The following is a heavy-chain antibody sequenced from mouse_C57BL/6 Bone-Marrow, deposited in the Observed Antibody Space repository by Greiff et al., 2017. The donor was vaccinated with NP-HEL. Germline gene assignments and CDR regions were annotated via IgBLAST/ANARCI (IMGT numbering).Heavy chain of an antibody. CDR3: AREDYYGSSYVGN. J-gene: IGHJ2*01. D-gene: IGHD1-1*01. V-gene: IGHV1-55*01. Sequence: VQLQQSGAELVKPGASVKMSCKASGYTFTSYWITWVKQRPGQGLEWIGDIYPGSGSTNYNEKFKSKATLTVDTSSSTAYMQLSSLTSEDSAVYYCAREDYYGSSYVGNWGQGTTLTVSS. CDR1: GYTFTSYW. CDR2: IYPGSGST.